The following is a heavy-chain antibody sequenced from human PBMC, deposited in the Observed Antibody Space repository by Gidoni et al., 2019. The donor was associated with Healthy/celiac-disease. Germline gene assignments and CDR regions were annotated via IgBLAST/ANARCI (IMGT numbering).Heavy chain of an antibody. CDR3: ARDGYSNSNNYYGMDV. Sequence: QVQLVQSGAEVKKPGASVKVSCKASGGTFSSYAISWVRQAPGQGLEWMGGIIPIFGTANYAQKFQGRVTITADESTSTAYMELSSLRSEDTAVYYCARDGYSNSNNYYGMDVWGQGTTVTVSS. CDR2: IIPIFGTA. D-gene: IGHD4-4*01. CDR1: GGTFSSYA. V-gene: IGHV1-69*01. J-gene: IGHJ6*02.